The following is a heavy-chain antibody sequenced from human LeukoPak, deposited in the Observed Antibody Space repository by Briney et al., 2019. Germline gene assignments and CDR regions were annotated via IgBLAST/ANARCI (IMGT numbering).Heavy chain of an antibody. D-gene: IGHD7-27*01. J-gene: IGHJ4*02. V-gene: IGHV3-74*01. CDR3: ATSLGPLTEY. CDR1: GFTFSSYA. Sequence: GGSLRLSCAAPGFTFSSYAMSWVRQAPGKGLVWVSRINSGGSGTSYADSVEGRFTISRDNAKNTLYLQMNSLKGEDTAVYYCATSLGPLTEYWGQGTLVTVSS. CDR2: INSGGSGT.